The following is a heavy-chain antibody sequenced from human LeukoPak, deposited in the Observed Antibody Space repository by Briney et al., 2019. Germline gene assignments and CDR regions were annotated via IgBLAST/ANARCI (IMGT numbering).Heavy chain of an antibody. CDR1: GGSFSGYY. CDR3: ARPPRWSGYYGHAFDI. V-gene: IGHV4-34*01. D-gene: IGHD3-3*01. Sequence: SETLSLTCAVYGGSFSGYYWSWIRQPPGKGLEWIGEINHSGSTNYNPSLKSRVTISVDTSKNQFSLKLSSVTAADTAVYYCARPPRWSGYYGHAFDIWGRGTMVTVSS. CDR2: INHSGST. J-gene: IGHJ3*02.